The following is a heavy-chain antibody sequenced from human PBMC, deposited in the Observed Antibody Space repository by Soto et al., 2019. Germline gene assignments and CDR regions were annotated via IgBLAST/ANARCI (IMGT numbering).Heavy chain of an antibody. D-gene: IGHD6-13*01. CDR2: ISGSGGST. V-gene: IGHV3-23*01. CDR1: GSTFSSYA. Sequence: GGSLRLSCAASGSTFSSYAMSWVRQAPGKGLEWVSAISGSGGSTYYADSVKGRFTISRDNSKNTLYLQMNSLRAEDTAVYYCAKRIAAAIDAFDIWGQGTMVTVSS. J-gene: IGHJ3*02. CDR3: AKRIAAAIDAFDI.